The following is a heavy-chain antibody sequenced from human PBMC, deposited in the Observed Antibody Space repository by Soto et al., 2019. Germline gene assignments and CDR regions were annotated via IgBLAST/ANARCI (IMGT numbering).Heavy chain of an antibody. J-gene: IGHJ5*02. CDR3: ARALYSYGPKFDP. CDR2: IYYSGST. CDR1: GGSISSYY. V-gene: IGHV4-59*01. D-gene: IGHD5-18*01. Sequence: SETLSLTCTVSGGSISSYYWSWIRQPPGKGLECIGYIYYSGSTNYNPSLKSRVTISVDTSKNQFSLKLSSVTAADTAVYYCARALYSYGPKFDPWGQGTLVTVSS.